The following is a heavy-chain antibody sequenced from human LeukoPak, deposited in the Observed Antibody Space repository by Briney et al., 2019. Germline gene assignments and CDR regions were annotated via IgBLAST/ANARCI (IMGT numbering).Heavy chain of an antibody. CDR2: IYTNGRDT. D-gene: IGHD1-26*01. Sequence: GGSLRLSCVASGFAFRSYGMNWVRQAPGKGLEWVSGIYTNGRDTRYADSVKGRFTISRDNSKNTLYLQMHSLRVEDTAVYYCAHLVWEYVGGLDVWGQGTTVTVSS. CDR1: GFAFRSYG. CDR3: AHLVWEYVGGLDV. V-gene: IGHV3-23*05. J-gene: IGHJ6*02.